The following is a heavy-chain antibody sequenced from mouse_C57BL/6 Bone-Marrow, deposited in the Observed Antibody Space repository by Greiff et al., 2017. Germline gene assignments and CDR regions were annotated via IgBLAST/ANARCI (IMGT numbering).Heavy chain of an antibody. D-gene: IGHD2-5*01. CDR2: ISYYGSN. V-gene: IGHV3-6*01. CDR1: GYSITSGYY. J-gene: IGHJ3*01. CDR3: ARGHSNGFAY. Sequence: ESGPGLVKPSQSLSLTCSVTGYSITSGYYWNWIRQFPGNKLEWMGYISYYGSNNYNPSLKNRISITRDTSKNQFFLKLNSVTTEDTATYYCARGHSNGFAYWGQGTLVTVSA.